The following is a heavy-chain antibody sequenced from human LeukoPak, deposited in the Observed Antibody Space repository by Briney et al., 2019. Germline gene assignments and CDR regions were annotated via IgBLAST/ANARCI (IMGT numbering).Heavy chain of an antibody. V-gene: IGHV3-64D*09. Sequence: GGGLVQPGGSLRISCSTSGFSFSSYAMHWVRQAPGKGLEYVSSISSEGGKTYYPDSVKGRFTISRDNSKSTLYLQMSSLRSEDTAVYYCVKGRWVDYWGQGILVTVSS. CDR3: VKGRWVDY. J-gene: IGHJ4*02. CDR2: ISSEGGKT. D-gene: IGHD4-23*01. CDR1: GFSFSSYA.